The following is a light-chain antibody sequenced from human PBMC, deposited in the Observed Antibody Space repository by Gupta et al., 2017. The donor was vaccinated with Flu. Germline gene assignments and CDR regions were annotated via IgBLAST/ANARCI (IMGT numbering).Light chain of an antibody. CDR2: DAS. J-gene: IGKJ1*01. V-gene: IGKV3-11*01. CDR1: QSVSSY. Sequence: EIVLTQSPATLSLSPGERATLSCRASQSVSSYLAWYQQKPGQAPRLLIYDASNRATGIPARFSGSGCGTDFTLPISSREPEDFAVDYCQQHSNWPPWTFGQGTKVEIK. CDR3: QQHSNWPPWT.